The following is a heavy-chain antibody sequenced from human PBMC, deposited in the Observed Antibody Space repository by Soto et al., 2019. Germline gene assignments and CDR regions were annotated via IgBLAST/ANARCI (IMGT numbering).Heavy chain of an antibody. J-gene: IGHJ3*02. CDR1: GFTFDDYA. CDR3: AKGALRFVEYDAFDI. Sequence: EVQLVESGGGLVQPGRSLRLSCAASGFTFDDYAMHWVRQAPGKGLEWVSGSSWNSDRIDYADSVKGRFTISRDNANKSLYLQMNCLRPEDTALYYCAKGALRFVEYDAFDIWGQGTMVTVSS. V-gene: IGHV3-9*01. D-gene: IGHD3-3*01. CDR2: SSWNSDRI.